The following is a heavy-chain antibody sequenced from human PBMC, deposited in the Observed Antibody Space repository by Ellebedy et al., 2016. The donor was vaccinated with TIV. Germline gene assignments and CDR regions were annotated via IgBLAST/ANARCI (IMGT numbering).Heavy chain of an antibody. CDR2: IYHSGIS. CDR1: GGSISSGSYS. D-gene: IGHD3-22*01. CDR3: AREGYDSSGYQSWFDP. J-gene: IGHJ5*02. V-gene: IGHV4-30-2*01. Sequence: LRLSCAVSGGSISSGSYSWSWIRQPPGRGLEWIGYIYHSGISYSNPSLKSRVSISIDRSKNQFSLKLSSVTAADTAVYYCAREGYDSSGYQSWFDPWGQGTLVSVSS.